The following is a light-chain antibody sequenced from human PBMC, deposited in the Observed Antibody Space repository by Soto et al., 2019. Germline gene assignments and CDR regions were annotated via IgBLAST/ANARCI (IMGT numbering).Light chain of an antibody. V-gene: IGKV3-20*01. CDR1: QSVSNNY. CDR2: GAS. CDR3: QQYGSSGT. Sequence: IVMTQSPATLSVSPGERATLSCRASQSVSNNYLAWYQQKPGQAPRLLIYGASNRATGIPDRFSGGGSGTDFTLTISRLEPEYVAVYYCQQYGSSGTFGQGTKVDIK. J-gene: IGKJ1*01.